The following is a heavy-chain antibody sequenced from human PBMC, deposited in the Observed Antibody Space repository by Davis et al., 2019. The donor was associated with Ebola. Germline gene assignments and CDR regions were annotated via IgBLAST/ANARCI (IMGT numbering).Heavy chain of an antibody. CDR2: IYYSGST. D-gene: IGHD4-11*01. Sequence: MPSETLSLTCTVSAGSISSSSYYWGWTRQPPGKGLEWIGSIYYSGSTYYNPSPKSRVTISVDTSKNQFSLKLSSVTAADTAVYYCARDLRLYYYGMDVWGQGTTVTVSS. V-gene: IGHV4-39*07. CDR3: ARDLRLYYYGMDV. CDR1: AGSISSSSYY. J-gene: IGHJ6*02.